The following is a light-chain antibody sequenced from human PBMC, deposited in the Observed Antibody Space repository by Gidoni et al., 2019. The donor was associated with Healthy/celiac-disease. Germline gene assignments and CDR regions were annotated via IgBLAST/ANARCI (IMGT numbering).Light chain of an antibody. CDR3: QQFNSYWT. Sequence: DIQMTQSPSTLSASVGDRVTITCRASQSISNWLAWYQQKPGKAPKLLIYKASSLESGVPSKFSGSGSGTEFTLTIRSLQPDDFATYYCQQFNSYWTFGQXTKVEIK. V-gene: IGKV1-5*03. CDR2: KAS. CDR1: QSISNW. J-gene: IGKJ1*01.